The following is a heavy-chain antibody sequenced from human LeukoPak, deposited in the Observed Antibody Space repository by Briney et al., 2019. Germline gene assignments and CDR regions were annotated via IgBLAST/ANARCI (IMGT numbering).Heavy chain of an antibody. J-gene: IGHJ4*02. D-gene: IGHD4-17*01. Sequence: PGGSLRLSCEASGFTFSRSNMNWVRQSPGKGLEWVSSISTSGTYISYADSVRGRFTISRDNAKNSLYLQMNSLRAEDTAMYYCARVPYGDYGSWGQGTLVTVSS. CDR3: ARVPYGDYGS. V-gene: IGHV3-21*01. CDR2: ISTSGTYI. CDR1: GFTFSRSN.